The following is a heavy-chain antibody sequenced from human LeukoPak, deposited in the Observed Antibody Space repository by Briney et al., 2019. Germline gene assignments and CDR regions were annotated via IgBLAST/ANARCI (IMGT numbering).Heavy chain of an antibody. J-gene: IGHJ4*02. V-gene: IGHV4-4*07. CDR3: ARNMVRGVIPDY. D-gene: IGHD3-10*01. CDR1: GGSISSYY. CDR2: IYTGGST. Sequence: SETLSLTCTVSGGSISSYYWSWIRQPAGKGLEWIGRIYTGGSTNYNPSLKSRVTMSVDTSKNQFSLKLSSVTAADTAVYYCARNMVRGVIPDYWGQGTLVTVSS.